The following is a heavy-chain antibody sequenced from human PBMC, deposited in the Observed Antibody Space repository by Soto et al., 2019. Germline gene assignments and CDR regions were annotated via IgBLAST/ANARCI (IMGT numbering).Heavy chain of an antibody. D-gene: IGHD2-2*01. CDR3: ASVPVVPAAKGYYYYMDV. Sequence: SETLSLTCTVSDGSISSGGFYRSWIRQHPGKGLEWIGYIYYSGSTYYNPSLKSRVTISVDTSKNQFSLELSSVTAADTAVYYCASVPVVPAAKGYYYYMDVWGKGTTVTVSS. CDR1: DGSISSGGFY. CDR2: IYYSGST. V-gene: IGHV4-31*03. J-gene: IGHJ6*03.